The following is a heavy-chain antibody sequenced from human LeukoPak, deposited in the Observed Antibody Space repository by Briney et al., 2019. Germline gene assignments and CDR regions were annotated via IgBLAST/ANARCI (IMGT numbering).Heavy chain of an antibody. D-gene: IGHD2-2*01. V-gene: IGHV1-2*02. J-gene: IGHJ4*02. CDR3: ARRPINCIITNCYVDY. CDR1: VYTFTNFY. CDR2: MNPNSGDT. Sequence: ASVKVSCKASVYTFTNFYIHWVRQAPGRGLEWMRWMNPNSGDTSYAREFQDRVTMTRDTSLSTAYMELSRLRSDDTAVYFCARRPINCIITNCYVDYWGQGTLVTVSS.